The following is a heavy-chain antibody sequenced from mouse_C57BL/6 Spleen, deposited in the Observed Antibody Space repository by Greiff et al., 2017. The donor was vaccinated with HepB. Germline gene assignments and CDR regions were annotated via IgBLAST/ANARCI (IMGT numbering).Heavy chain of an antibody. CDR2: INPNNGGT. CDR3: ARSPYGSSPYYAMDY. D-gene: IGHD1-1*01. J-gene: IGHJ4*01. V-gene: IGHV1-22*01. CDR1: GYTFTDYN. Sequence: EVKLMESGPELVKPGASVKMSCKASGYTFTDYNMHWVKQSHGKSLEWIGYINPNNGGTSYNQKFKGKATLTVNKSSSTAYMELRSLTSEDSAVYYCARSPYGSSPYYAMDYWGQGTSVTVSS.